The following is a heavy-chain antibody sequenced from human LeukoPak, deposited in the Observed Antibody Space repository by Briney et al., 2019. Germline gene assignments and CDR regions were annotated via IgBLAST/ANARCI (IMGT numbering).Heavy chain of an antibody. J-gene: IGHJ5*02. V-gene: IGHV3-33*06. Sequence: PGRSLRLSCATSGFTLRHYGMHWVRQAPGKGLEWVAVIWNDGSNKYYGDSVKGRFTISRDNSKNTLYLQMNSLTVEDTAVYYCAKDAQRGFDYSNSLEHWGQGTLVTVSS. D-gene: IGHD4-11*01. CDR3: AKDAQRGFDYSNSLEH. CDR1: GFTLRHYG. CDR2: IWNDGSNK.